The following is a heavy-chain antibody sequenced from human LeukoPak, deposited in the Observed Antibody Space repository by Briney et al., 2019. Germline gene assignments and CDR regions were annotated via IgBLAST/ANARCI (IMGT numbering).Heavy chain of an antibody. CDR2: IRDSGSST. J-gene: IGHJ4*02. D-gene: IGHD6-19*01. V-gene: IGHV3-23*01. CDR3: AKSSRYGTGWYGRIDY. Sequence: GGSLRLSCAASGFTFSSYAMSWVRQAPGKGLEWVSAIRDSGSSTHYADSVKGRFTTSRDNSKNTLFLQMNSLRAEDTAIYYCAKSSRYGTGWYGRIDYWGQGTLVTVS. CDR1: GFTFSSYA.